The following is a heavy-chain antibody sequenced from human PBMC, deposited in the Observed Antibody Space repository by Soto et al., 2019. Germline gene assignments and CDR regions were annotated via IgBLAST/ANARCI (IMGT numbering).Heavy chain of an antibody. J-gene: IGHJ4*02. Sequence: GGSLRLSCAASGFTFSSYAMHWVRQAPGKGLEWVAVISYDGSNKYYADSVKGRFTISRDNSKNTLYLQMNSLRAEDTAVYYCARSHPWELRYFDYWGQGTLVTVSS. CDR1: GFTFSSYA. CDR3: ARSHPWELRYFDY. CDR2: ISYDGSNK. V-gene: IGHV3-30-3*01. D-gene: IGHD1-26*01.